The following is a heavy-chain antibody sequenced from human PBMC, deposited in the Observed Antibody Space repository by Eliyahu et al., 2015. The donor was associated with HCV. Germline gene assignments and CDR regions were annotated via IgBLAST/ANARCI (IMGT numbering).Heavy chain of an antibody. J-gene: IGHJ6*02. CDR2: IYSGGST. CDR3: ARDRRGMSVVVVSYGMDV. Sequence: EVQLVESGGGLVQPGGSLRLSCAASVFTVSSNYMXWVRQAPGKGLGWVSVIYSGGSTYYADSVKGRFTISRDNSKNTLYLQMNSLRAEDTAVYYCARDRRGMSVVVVSYGMDVWGQGTTVTVSS. V-gene: IGHV3-66*02. D-gene: IGHD3-22*01. CDR1: VFTVSSNY.